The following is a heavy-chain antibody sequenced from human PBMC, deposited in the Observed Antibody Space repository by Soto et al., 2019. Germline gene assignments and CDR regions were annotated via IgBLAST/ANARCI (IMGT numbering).Heavy chain of an antibody. Sequence: QVQLVQSGAEVKKPGASVKVSCKASGYTFTSYAMHWVRQAPGQRLEWMGWINAGNGNTKYSQKFQGRVTITWDTSASTAYMELSSLRSEDTAVYYCASEQPDAQYYYYGMDVWGQGTTVTVSS. J-gene: IGHJ6*02. V-gene: IGHV1-3*01. CDR3: ASEQPDAQYYYYGMDV. CDR2: INAGNGNT. D-gene: IGHD5-18*01. CDR1: GYTFTSYA.